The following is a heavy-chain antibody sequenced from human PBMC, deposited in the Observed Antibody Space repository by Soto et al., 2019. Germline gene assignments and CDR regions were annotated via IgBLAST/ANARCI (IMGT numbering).Heavy chain of an antibody. CDR3: TTDKVAPYDFWSGYYYFDY. CDR1: GFTFSNAW. V-gene: IGHV3-15*01. J-gene: IGHJ4*02. Sequence: GGSLRLSCAASGFTFSNAWMSWVRQAPGKGLEWVGRIKSKTDGGTTDYAAPVKGRFTISRDDSKNTLYLQMNSLKTEDTAVYYGTTDKVAPYDFWSGYYYFDYWGQGTLVTVSS. CDR2: IKSKTDGGTT. D-gene: IGHD3-3*01.